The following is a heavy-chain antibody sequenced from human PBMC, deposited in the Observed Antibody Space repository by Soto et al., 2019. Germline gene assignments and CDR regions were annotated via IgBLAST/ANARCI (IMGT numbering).Heavy chain of an antibody. CDR2: IIPIFGTA. V-gene: IGHV1-69*13. CDR1: GGTFSSYA. Sequence: ASVKVSCKASGGTFSSYAISWVRQAPGQGLEWMGGIIPIFGTANYAQKFQGRVKITADESTSTAYMEVSSLRSEDTAVYYCARGIPELPPLVPAAILGYYYYGMDVWGQGTTVTVSS. J-gene: IGHJ6*02. CDR3: ARGIPELPPLVPAAILGYYYYGMDV. D-gene: IGHD2-2*02.